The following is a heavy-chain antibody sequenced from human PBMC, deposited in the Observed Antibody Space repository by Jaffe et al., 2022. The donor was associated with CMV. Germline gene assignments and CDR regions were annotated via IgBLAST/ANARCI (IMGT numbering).Heavy chain of an antibody. CDR1: GFSLSTSGVG. J-gene: IGHJ5*02. Sequence: QITLKESGPTLVKPTQTLTLTCTFSGFSLSTSGVGVGWIRQPPGKALEWLALIYWDDDKRYSPSLKSRLTITKDTSKNQVVLTMTNMDPVDTATYYCARTDGYSGYDIPKWFDPWGQGTLVTVSS. D-gene: IGHD5-12*01. CDR3: ARTDGYSGYDIPKWFDP. V-gene: IGHV2-5*02. CDR2: IYWDDDK.